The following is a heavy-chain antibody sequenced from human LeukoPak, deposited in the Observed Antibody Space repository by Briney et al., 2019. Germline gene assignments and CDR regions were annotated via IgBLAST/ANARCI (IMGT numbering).Heavy chain of an antibody. CDR1: GGSISSYY. Sequence: PSETLSLTCTVSGGSISSYYWSWIRLPPGKGLEWIGYIYYSGSTNYNPSLKSRVTISVDTSKNQFSPKLSSVTAADTAVYFCSREQPDYDILTGYYIGSGDAFDIWGQGTMVTVSS. CDR2: IYYSGST. D-gene: IGHD3-9*01. CDR3: SREQPDYDILTGYYIGSGDAFDI. V-gene: IGHV4-59*01. J-gene: IGHJ3*02.